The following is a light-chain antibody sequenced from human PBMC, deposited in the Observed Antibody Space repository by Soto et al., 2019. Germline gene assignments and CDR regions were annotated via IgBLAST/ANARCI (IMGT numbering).Light chain of an antibody. CDR1: QSVSSSY. CDR2: GAS. Sequence: EIVLTQSPGTLSLSPGERATLSYRTSQSVSSSYIAWYQQRPGQAPRLLIYGASKRATDIPDTFSGSGSGTDFTLTISRLEPEDFAVYYCQHYGSSPPLTFGGGTKVEIK. CDR3: QHYGSSPPLT. J-gene: IGKJ4*01. V-gene: IGKV3-20*01.